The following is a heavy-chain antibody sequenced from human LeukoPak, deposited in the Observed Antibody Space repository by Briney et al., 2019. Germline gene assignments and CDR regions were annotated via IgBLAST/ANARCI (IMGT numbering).Heavy chain of an antibody. CDR1: GGSISNKY. CDR3: ARSVEGYCRGGSCYYYSYYMDV. J-gene: IGHJ6*03. Sequence: SETLSLTCTVSGGSISNKYWSWIRQPPGKGLEWIGYIYYSGSTNYNPSLKSRVTISVDTSKNQFSLKLSSVTAADTAVYYCARSVEGYCRGGSCYYYSYYMDVWGKGATVTVSS. CDR2: IYYSGST. V-gene: IGHV4-59*01. D-gene: IGHD2-15*01.